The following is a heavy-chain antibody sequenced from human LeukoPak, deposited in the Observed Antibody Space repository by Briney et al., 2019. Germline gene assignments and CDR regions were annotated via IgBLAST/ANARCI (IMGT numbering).Heavy chain of an antibody. CDR1: GFTFSSYA. J-gene: IGHJ4*02. V-gene: IGHV3-30-3*01. CDR3: ARGDYGGPGY. CDR2: ISYDGSNK. D-gene: IGHD4-23*01. Sequence: GGSLRLSCAASGFTFSSYAMHWVRQALGKGLEWVAVISYDGSNKYYADSVKGRFTISRDNSKNTLYLQMNSLRAEDTAVYYCARGDYGGPGYWGQGTLVTVSS.